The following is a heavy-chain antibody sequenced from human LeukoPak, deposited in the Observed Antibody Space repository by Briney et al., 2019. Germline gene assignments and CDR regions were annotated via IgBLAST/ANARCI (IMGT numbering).Heavy chain of an antibody. J-gene: IGHJ4*02. CDR2: MRGGGPST. Sequence: PGGSLRLSCGAPDANIGTYAATWVRHVLGKGLEWVSGMRGGGPSTDCAPSAEGRFTIPRDTSKNTFYLEMNSLGADDTALYYWAKDRISGQGGAARILDYWGQGILVTVSS. D-gene: IGHD6-6*01. CDR1: DANIGTYA. CDR3: AKDRISGQGGAARILDY. V-gene: IGHV3-23*01.